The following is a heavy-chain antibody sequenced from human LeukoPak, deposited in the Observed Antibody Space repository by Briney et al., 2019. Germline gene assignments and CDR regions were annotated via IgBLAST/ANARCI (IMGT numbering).Heavy chain of an antibody. J-gene: IGHJ4*02. Sequence: GGSLRLSCAASGFTFSSYSMNWVRQAPGKGLEWVSSISSSSSYIYYADSVKGRFTISRDNAKNSLYLQMNSLRAEDTAVYYCARDRNWDFHYFDYWGQGTLVTVSS. CDR2: ISSSSSYI. V-gene: IGHV3-21*04. CDR1: GFTFSSYS. CDR3: ARDRNWDFHYFDY. D-gene: IGHD3-3*01.